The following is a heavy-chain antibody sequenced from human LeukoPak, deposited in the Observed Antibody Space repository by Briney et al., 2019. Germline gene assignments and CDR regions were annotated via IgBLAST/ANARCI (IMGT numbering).Heavy chain of an antibody. Sequence: GESLKISCKGSGYDFSTYYIGWVRQLPGKGLEWMGVIYPGDYDTTYRPSFEDEVTMSVDKSSSSAYLQWRSLKASDTAMYYCARLMLFEYGDYGDAFDIWGQGTMVTVS. V-gene: IGHV5-51*01. CDR3: ARLMLFEYGDYGDAFDI. CDR1: GYDFSTYY. CDR2: IYPGDYDT. J-gene: IGHJ3*02. D-gene: IGHD4-17*01.